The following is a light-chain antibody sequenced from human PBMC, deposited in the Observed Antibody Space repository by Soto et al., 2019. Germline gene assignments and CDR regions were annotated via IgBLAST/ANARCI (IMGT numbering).Light chain of an antibody. CDR1: TGAVTSGHY. CDR3: LLSFSDSRPGV. CDR2: DTN. V-gene: IGLV7-46*01. J-gene: IGLJ2*01. Sequence: QAVVTQEPSLTVSPGGTVTLTCGSSTGAVTSGHYPYWFQQKPGQAPVTLIYDTNNRPSWAPARFTGSLLGGKAALTLSGAQPEDEAEYYCLLSFSDSRPGVFGGGTKLTVL.